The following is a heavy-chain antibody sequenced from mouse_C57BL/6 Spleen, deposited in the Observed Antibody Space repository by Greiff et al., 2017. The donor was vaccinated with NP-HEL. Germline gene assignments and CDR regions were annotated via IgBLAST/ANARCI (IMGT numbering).Heavy chain of an antibody. Sequence: LQQPGSELVRPGASVKLSCKASGYTFTSYWMHWVKQRHGQGLEWIGNIYPGSGSNKYDEKFKSKGTLTVDTSSSTAYMHLSSLTSEDSAVYYCIRYDRGAMDYWGQGTSVTVSS. CDR1: GYTFTSYW. V-gene: IGHV1S22*01. CDR3: IRYDRGAMDY. D-gene: IGHD2-12*01. J-gene: IGHJ4*01. CDR2: IYPGSGSN.